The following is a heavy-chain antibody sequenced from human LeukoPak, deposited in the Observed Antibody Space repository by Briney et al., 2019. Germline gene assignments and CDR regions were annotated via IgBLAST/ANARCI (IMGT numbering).Heavy chain of an antibody. V-gene: IGHV1-3*01. Sequence: ASVKVSCKASGYTFTSYAMHWVRQAPGQRLEWMGWINAGNGNTKYSQKFQGRVTITRDASASTAYMELSSLRSEDTAVYYCARSIDYGDYAGDYWGQGTLVTVSS. CDR1: GYTFTSYA. J-gene: IGHJ4*02. CDR2: INAGNGNT. D-gene: IGHD4-17*01. CDR3: ARSIDYGDYAGDY.